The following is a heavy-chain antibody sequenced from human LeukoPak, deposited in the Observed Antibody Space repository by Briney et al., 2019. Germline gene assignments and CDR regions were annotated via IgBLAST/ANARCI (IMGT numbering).Heavy chain of an antibody. J-gene: IGHJ6*03. D-gene: IGHD4/OR15-4a*01. CDR2: ISYDGSNK. Sequence: HPGRSLRLSCAASGFTFSNYTIYWVRQAPGKGLEWVALISYDGSNKYYADSVKGRFTISRDNAKNSLYLQMNSLRAEDTAVYYCARSPLKVMLTYYYYYMDVWGKGTTVTVSS. CDR3: ARSPLKVMLTYYYYYMDV. V-gene: IGHV3-30-3*01. CDR1: GFTFSNYT.